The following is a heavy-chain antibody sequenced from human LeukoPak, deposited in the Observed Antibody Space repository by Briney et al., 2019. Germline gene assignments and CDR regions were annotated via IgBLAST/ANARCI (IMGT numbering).Heavy chain of an antibody. J-gene: IGHJ3*02. D-gene: IGHD6-19*01. CDR3: ARESHSSGWDDAFDI. CDR2: INSDGSST. CDR1: GFTFSSYW. Sequence: GGSLRLSCAASGFTFSSYWMHWVRQAPGKGLVWVSRINSDGSSTSFADSVKGRFTLPRDNAKNTLYLQMNSLRAEDTAVYYCARESHSSGWDDAFDIWGQGTMVTVSS. V-gene: IGHV3-74*01.